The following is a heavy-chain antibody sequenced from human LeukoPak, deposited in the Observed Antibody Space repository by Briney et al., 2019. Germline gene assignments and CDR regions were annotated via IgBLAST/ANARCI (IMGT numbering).Heavy chain of an antibody. D-gene: IGHD3-22*01. CDR3: ARVVHYYDSSGYSYGFDY. Sequence: ASVKVSCKASGYTFTGYYMHWVRQAPGQGLEWMGWINPNSGGTNYAQKFQGRVTMTRDTSISTAYMELSRLRSDDTAVYYCARVVHYYDSSGYSYGFDYWGQGTLVTVSS. V-gene: IGHV1-2*02. CDR1: GYTFTGYY. J-gene: IGHJ4*02. CDR2: INPNSGGT.